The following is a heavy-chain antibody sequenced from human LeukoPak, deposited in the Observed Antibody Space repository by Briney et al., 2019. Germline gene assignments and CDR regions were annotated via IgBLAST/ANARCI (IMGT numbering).Heavy chain of an antibody. V-gene: IGHV4-34*01. Sequence: SETLSLTCAVYGGSFSGYYWSWIRQPPGKGLEWIGEINHSGSTNYNPSLKSRVTISVDKSKNQFSLKLSSVTAADTAVYYCARTPSGSYRYYFDYWGQGTLVTVSS. CDR2: INHSGST. D-gene: IGHD1-26*01. CDR1: GGSFSGYY. J-gene: IGHJ4*02. CDR3: ARTPSGSYRYYFDY.